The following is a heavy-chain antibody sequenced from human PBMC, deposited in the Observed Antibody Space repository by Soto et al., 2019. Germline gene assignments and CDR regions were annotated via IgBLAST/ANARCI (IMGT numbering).Heavy chain of an antibody. CDR3: AKENSTPSIDY. Sequence: QVQLMESGGGVVQPGRSLRLSCAASGFTFSSYGMHWVRQAPGKGLEWVAVISYDGSNKNFADSVKGRFTISRDNSKNTLYLQMNSLRAEDTAVYYCAKENSTPSIDYWGQGTLVTVSS. CDR1: GFTFSSYG. V-gene: IGHV3-30*18. CDR2: ISYDGSNK. J-gene: IGHJ4*02. D-gene: IGHD2-2*01.